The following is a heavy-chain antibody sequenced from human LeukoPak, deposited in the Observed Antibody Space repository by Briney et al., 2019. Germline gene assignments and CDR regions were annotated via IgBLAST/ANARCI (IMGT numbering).Heavy chain of an antibody. V-gene: IGHV4-39*01. Sequence: TSETLSLTCTVSGGSISSRSYYWGWIRQPPGKGLEWIGSIYYSGSTYHNPSLKSRVTISVDTSKNQFSLKLSSVTAADTAVYYCAKVGYSSGWYSGWSDPWGQGTLVTVSS. D-gene: IGHD6-19*01. CDR1: GGSISSRSYY. CDR3: AKVGYSSGWYSGWSDP. J-gene: IGHJ5*02. CDR2: IYYSGST.